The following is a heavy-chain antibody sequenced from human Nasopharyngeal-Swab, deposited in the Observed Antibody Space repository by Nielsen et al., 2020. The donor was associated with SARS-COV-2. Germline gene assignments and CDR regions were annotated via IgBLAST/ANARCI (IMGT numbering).Heavy chain of an antibody. J-gene: IGHJ5*02. CDR3: AKEAYVSIVRGVTPWFDP. CDR1: GFTFSSYG. Sequence: LSLTCAASGFTFSSYGIHWVRQAPGKGLEWVAVISYDGSNKYYADSVKGRFTISRDNSKNTLYLQMNSLRAEDTAVYYCAKEAYVSIVRGVTPWFDPWGQGTLVTVSS. CDR2: ISYDGSNK. V-gene: IGHV3-30*18. D-gene: IGHD3-10*01.